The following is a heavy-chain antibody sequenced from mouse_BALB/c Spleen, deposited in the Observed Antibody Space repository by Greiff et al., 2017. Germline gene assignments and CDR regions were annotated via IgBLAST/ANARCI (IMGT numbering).Heavy chain of an antibody. D-gene: IGHD1-1*01. CDR1: GYSITSGYS. J-gene: IGHJ2*01. CDR3: ASEEYGCIPFDY. V-gene: IGHV3-1*02. CDR2: IHYSGST. Sequence: EVQLQESGPDLVKPSQSLSLTCTVTGYSITSGYSWYWIRQFPGNKLEWMGYIHYSGSTNYNPSLKSRISITRDTSKNQFFLQLNSVTTEDTATYYCASEEYGCIPFDYWGQGTTLTVSS.